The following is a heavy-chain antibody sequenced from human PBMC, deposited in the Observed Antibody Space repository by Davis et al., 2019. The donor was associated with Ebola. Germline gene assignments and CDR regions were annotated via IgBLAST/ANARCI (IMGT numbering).Heavy chain of an antibody. CDR2: INSDGSST. CDR1: GFTFSSYW. V-gene: IGHV3-74*01. J-gene: IGHJ4*02. Sequence: GESLKISCAASGFTFSSYWMHWVRQAPGKGLVWVSRINSDGSSTSYADSVKGRFTISRDNAKNTLYLQMNSLRAEDTAVYYCARGSPLFLEWLLPDYWGQGTLVTVSS. D-gene: IGHD3-3*01. CDR3: ARGSPLFLEWLLPDY.